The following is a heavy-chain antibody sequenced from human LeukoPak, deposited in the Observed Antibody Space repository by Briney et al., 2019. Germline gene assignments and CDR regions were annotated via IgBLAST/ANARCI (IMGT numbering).Heavy chain of an antibody. CDR2: INPNSGGT. V-gene: IGHV1-2*06. CDR1: GYTFTGYY. D-gene: IGHD2-21*02. Sequence: ASVKVSCKASGYTFTGYYMHWVRQAPGQGLEWMGRINPNSGGTNYAQKFQGRVTMTRDTSISTAYMELSRLRSDDTAVYYCARGDSRSGAFDIWGHGTMVTVSS. J-gene: IGHJ3*02. CDR3: ARGDSRSGAFDI.